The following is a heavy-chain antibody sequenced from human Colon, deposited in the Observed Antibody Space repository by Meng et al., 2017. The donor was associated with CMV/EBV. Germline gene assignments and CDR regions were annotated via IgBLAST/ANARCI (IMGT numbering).Heavy chain of an antibody. CDR3: AREYYGSASYYNFDY. V-gene: IGHV7-4-1*02. D-gene: IGHD3-10*01. CDR1: GYRFGSYA. Sequence: SGYRFGSYAMHWVRQAPGQGLEWMGWINTNTGNPTYAQGFTGRFVFSSDTSVSTASLQINSLKAEDTGVYYCAREYYGSASYYNFDYWGQGTLVTVSS. J-gene: IGHJ4*02. CDR2: INTNTGNP.